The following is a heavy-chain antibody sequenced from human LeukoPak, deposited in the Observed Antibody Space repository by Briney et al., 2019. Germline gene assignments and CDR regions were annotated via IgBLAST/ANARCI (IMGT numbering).Heavy chain of an antibody. D-gene: IGHD3-10*01. CDR2: ISYDGSNK. CDR1: GFTFSSYA. Sequence: SLRLSCAASGFTFSSYAMHWVRQAPGKGLEWVAVISYDGSNKYYADSVKGRFTISRDNSKNTLYLQMNSLRAEDTAVYYCARDGDYYGSGSYYYFDYWGQGTLVTVSS. CDR3: ARDGDYYGSGSYYYFDY. V-gene: IGHV3-30-3*01. J-gene: IGHJ4*02.